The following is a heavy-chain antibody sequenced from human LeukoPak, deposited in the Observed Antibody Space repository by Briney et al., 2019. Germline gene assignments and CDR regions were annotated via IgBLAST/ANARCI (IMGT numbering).Heavy chain of an antibody. CDR2: ISSSGSTI. CDR3: ARERGTYYYDSSGYV. V-gene: IGHV3-11*04. CDR1: GFTFSDYY. Sequence: GGSLRLSCAASGFTFSDYYMSWIRRAPGKGLEWVSYISSSGSTIYYADSVKGRFTISRDNAKNSLYLQMNSLRAEDTAVYYCARERGTYYYDSSGYVWGQGTLVTVSS. J-gene: IGHJ4*02. D-gene: IGHD3-22*01.